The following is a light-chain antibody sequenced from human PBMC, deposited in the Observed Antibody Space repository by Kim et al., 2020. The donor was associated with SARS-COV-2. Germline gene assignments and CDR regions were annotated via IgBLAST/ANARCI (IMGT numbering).Light chain of an antibody. V-gene: IGLV3-21*03. CDR2: DDS. CDR3: QVWDSSSDHWV. CDR1: SLGSKR. Sequence: APGKTVRITCGRNSLGSKRVHWYQQMPGQAPVLVIYDDSDRPSGIPERFSGSNSGNTATLTISRVEAGDEADYYCQVWDSSSDHWVFGGGTQLTVL. J-gene: IGLJ3*02.